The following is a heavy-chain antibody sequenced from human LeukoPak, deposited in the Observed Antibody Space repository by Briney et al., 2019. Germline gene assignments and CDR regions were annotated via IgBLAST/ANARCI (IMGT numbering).Heavy chain of an antibody. J-gene: IGHJ4*02. V-gene: IGHV3-48*03. D-gene: IGHD3-22*01. Sequence: PGGSLRLSCAASGFTFSSYEMNWVRQAPGKGLEWVSYISSSGSTIYYADSVKGRFTISRDNAKNSLYLQMNSLRAEDTAVYYCARDPGDYYDSSGYYYPYWGQGTLATVSS. CDR3: ARDPGDYYDSSGYYYPY. CDR2: ISSSGSTI. CDR1: GFTFSSYE.